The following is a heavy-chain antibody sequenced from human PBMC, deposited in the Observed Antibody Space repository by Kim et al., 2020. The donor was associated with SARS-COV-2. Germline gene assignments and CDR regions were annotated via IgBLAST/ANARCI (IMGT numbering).Heavy chain of an antibody. CDR1: GGTFSSYA. J-gene: IGHJ5*02. CDR3: ARAPMGYCSGGSCRNWFDP. Sequence: SVKVSCKASGGTFSSYAISWVRQAPGQGLEWMGGIIPIFGTANYAQKFQGRVTITADESTSTAYMELSSLRSEDTAVYYCARAPMGYCSGGSCRNWFDPWGQGTLVTVSS. D-gene: IGHD2-15*01. V-gene: IGHV1-69*13. CDR2: IIPIFGTA.